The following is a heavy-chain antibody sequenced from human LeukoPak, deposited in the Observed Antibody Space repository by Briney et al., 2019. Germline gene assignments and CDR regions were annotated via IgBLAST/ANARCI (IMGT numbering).Heavy chain of an antibody. CDR2: ISYDGSNK. Sequence: PGGSLRLSCAASGFTFSSYGMHWVRQAPGKGLEWVAVISYDGSNKYYADSVKGRFTISRDNSKNTLYLQMNSLRAEDTAVYYCASSLPGYSSSWYLFNYWGQGTLVTVSS. V-gene: IGHV3-30*03. CDR1: GFTFSSYG. D-gene: IGHD6-13*01. J-gene: IGHJ4*02. CDR3: ASSLPGYSSSWYLFNY.